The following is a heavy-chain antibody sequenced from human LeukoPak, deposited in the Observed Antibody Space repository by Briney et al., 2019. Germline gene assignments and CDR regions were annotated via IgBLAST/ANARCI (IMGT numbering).Heavy chain of an antibody. D-gene: IGHD3-9*01. CDR1: GYTFTSYG. V-gene: IGHV1-18*01. CDR2: ISAYNGNT. Sequence: GASVKVPCKASGYTFTSYGISWVRQAPGQGLEWMGWISAYNGNTNYAQKPQGRVTMTTDTSTSTAYMELRSLRSDDTAVYYCARGTPSGLTGYLEDDYWGQGTLVTVSS. CDR3: ARGTPSGLTGYLEDDY. J-gene: IGHJ4*02.